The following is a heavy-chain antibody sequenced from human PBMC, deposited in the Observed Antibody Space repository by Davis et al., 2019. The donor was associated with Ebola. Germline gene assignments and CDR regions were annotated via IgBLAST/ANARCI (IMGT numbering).Heavy chain of an antibody. J-gene: IGHJ4*02. V-gene: IGHV3-21*01. Sequence: GESLKISCAASGFTFSSYSMNWVRQAPGKGLEWVSSISSSSSYIYYADSVKGRFTISRDNSKNTLYLQMNSLRAEDTAVYYCARAEFNVLLWFRGSFDYWGQGTLVTVSS. D-gene: IGHD3-10*01. CDR1: GFTFSSYS. CDR2: ISSSSSYI. CDR3: ARAEFNVLLWFRGSFDY.